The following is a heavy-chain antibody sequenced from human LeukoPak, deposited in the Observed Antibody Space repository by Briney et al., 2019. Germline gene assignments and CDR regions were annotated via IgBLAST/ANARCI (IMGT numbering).Heavy chain of an antibody. CDR1: GFTFSSYE. CDR3: ARDTPPVHCSSTSCYGAFDY. D-gene: IGHD2-2*01. CDR2: ISSSGRTI. Sequence: GGSLRLSCAASGFTFSSYEMNWVRQAPGKGLKWVSYISSSGRTIYYADSVKGRFTISRDNAKNSLYLQMNSLRAEDTAVYYCARDTPPVHCSSTSCYGAFDYWGQGTLVTVSS. J-gene: IGHJ4*02. V-gene: IGHV3-48*03.